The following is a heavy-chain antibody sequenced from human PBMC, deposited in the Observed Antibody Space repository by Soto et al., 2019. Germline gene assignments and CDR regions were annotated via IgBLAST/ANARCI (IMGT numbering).Heavy chain of an antibody. CDR2: IPSRGRP. CDR1: GASIAGGSYY. V-gene: IGHV4-30-4*01. Sequence: KLSEPLSLTCSVSGASIAGGSYYWSWVRQPPGKGLEWIGYIPSRGRPFYNPSLTSRGTISADSSKNQLSLQLTSVTAADTAVYYGFRDQYSGYDFALWGQGTVVTVSS. J-gene: IGHJ1*01. CDR3: FRDQYSGYDFAL. D-gene: IGHD5-12*01.